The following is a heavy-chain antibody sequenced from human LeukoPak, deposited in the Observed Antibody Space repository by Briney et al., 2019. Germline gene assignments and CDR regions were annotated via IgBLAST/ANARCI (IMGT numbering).Heavy chain of an antibody. Sequence: ASVKVSCKASGYTFTGYYMHWVRQAPGQGLEWMGWINPNSGGTNYAQKFQGWVTMTRDTPISTAYMELSRLRSDDTAVYYCARSYSGYDPFDYWGQGTLVTVSS. CDR3: ARSYSGYDPFDY. CDR1: GYTFTGYY. J-gene: IGHJ4*02. D-gene: IGHD5-12*01. V-gene: IGHV1-2*04. CDR2: INPNSGGT.